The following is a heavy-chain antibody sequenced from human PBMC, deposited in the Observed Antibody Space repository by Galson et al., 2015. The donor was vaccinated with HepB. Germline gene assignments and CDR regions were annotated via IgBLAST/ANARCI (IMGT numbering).Heavy chain of an antibody. CDR2: IRSKAYGGTT. CDR1: GFTFGDYA. V-gene: IGHV3-49*03. D-gene: IGHD4-17*01. Sequence: SLRLSCAASGFTFGDYAMSWFRQAPGKGLEWVGFIRSKAYGGTTGYAASVKGRFTISRDDSKSIAYLQMNSLKTEDTAVYYCTRDMRGDYYYYYYGMDVWGQGTTVTVSS. CDR3: TRDMRGDYYYYYYGMDV. J-gene: IGHJ6*02.